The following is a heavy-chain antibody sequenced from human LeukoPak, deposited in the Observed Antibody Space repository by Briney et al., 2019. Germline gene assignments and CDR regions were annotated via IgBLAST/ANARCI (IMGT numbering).Heavy chain of an antibody. CDR3: ARHTARLGAWDWFDP. D-gene: IGHD3-9*01. V-gene: IGHV4-38-2*01. CDR1: GYSISSGYY. Sequence: PSETLSLTCAVSGYSISSGYYWGWIRQPPGKGLEWIGSIYHSGSTYYNPSLKSRVTISVDTSKNQFSLKLSSVTAADTDVYYCARHTARLGAWDWFDPWGQGTLVTVSS. CDR2: IYHSGST. J-gene: IGHJ5*02.